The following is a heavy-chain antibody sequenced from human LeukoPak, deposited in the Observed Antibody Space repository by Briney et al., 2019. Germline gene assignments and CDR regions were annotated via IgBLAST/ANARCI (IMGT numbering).Heavy chain of an antibody. Sequence: SETLSLTCTVSGGSISSYYRSWIRQPPGKGLEWIGYVYYSGSTNYNPSLKSRVTISVDTSKNQFSLKLSSVTAADTAVYYCARQAAMFLGIDYWGQGTLVTVSS. V-gene: IGHV4-59*08. CDR3: ARQAAMFLGIDY. D-gene: IGHD5-18*01. CDR1: GGSISSYY. J-gene: IGHJ4*02. CDR2: VYYSGST.